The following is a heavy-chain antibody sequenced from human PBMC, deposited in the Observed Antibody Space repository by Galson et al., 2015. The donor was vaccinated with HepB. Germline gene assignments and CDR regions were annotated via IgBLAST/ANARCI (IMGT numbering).Heavy chain of an antibody. D-gene: IGHD6-13*01. CDR3: ARDLPAAAGPDYYYGMDV. Sequence: SLRLSCAASGFTFSSYSMNWVRQAPGKGLEWVSSISSSSSYIYYADSVKGRFTISRDNAKNSLYLQMNSLRAEDTAVYYCARDLPAAAGPDYYYGMDVWGQGTTVTVSS. CDR2: ISSSSSYI. CDR1: GFTFSSYS. V-gene: IGHV3-21*01. J-gene: IGHJ6*02.